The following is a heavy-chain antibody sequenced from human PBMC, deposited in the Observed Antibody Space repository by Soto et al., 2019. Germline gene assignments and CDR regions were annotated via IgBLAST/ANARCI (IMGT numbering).Heavy chain of an antibody. Sequence: LSLTCAVSGASVSGQYWSWIRQPPGKGLEWVGEIIPTGSTTYNPSLKSRLSFSLDTSKNHFSLNLSAVSVADTAVYYCARGGITMAWNYYYYGMDVWGQGTTVTVSS. CDR1: GASVSGQY. J-gene: IGHJ6*02. V-gene: IGHV4-34*01. CDR2: IIPTGST. D-gene: IGHD3-10*01. CDR3: ARGGITMAWNYYYYGMDV.